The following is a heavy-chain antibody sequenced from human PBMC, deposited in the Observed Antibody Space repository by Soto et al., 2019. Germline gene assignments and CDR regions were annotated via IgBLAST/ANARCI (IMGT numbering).Heavy chain of an antibody. V-gene: IGHV6-1*01. J-gene: IGHJ4*02. CDR2: TYYRSKWYN. D-gene: IGHD6-19*01. Sequence: SQTLSLTCAFSGDSVSSNSAAWNWIRRSPSRGLEWLGRTYYRSKWYNEYAVSVKSRIAINPDTSKNQFSLQLNSVTPEDTAVYYCARTSGHFDSWGQGTLVTVSS. CDR3: ARTSGHFDS. CDR1: GDSVSSNSAA.